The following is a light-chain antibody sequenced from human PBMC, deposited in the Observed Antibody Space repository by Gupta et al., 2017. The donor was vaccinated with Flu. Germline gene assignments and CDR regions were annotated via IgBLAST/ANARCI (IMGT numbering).Light chain of an antibody. CDR1: QSISSC. CDR3: QQSYSTPRT. Sequence: GDRVTITCRASQSISSCLTWYQQKPGKAPKLLIYTASSLESGVPSRFSGSGSGTEFTLTISSLQPDDFATYYCQQSYSTPRTFGEGTKLEIK. V-gene: IGKV1-5*03. CDR2: TAS. J-gene: IGKJ2*02.